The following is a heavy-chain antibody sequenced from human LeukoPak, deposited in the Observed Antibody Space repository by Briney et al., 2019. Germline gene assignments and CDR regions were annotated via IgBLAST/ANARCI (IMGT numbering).Heavy chain of an antibody. J-gene: IGHJ3*02. CDR2: ISSSSSTI. Sequence: GGSLRLSCAASGFTFSSYSMNWFRQAPEKGLEWVSYISSSSSTIYYADSVKGRFTFSRDNAKNSLYLQMNSLRAEDTAVYYCARDSSGYDFWSGYYTWPKRDAFDIWGQGTMVTVSS. V-gene: IGHV3-48*01. D-gene: IGHD3-3*01. CDR1: GFTFSSYS. CDR3: ARDSSGYDFWSGYYTWPKRDAFDI.